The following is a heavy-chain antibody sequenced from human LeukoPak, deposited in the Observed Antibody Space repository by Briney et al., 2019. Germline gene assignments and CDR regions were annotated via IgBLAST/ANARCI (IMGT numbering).Heavy chain of an antibody. D-gene: IGHD3-22*01. CDR2: TYTSGST. CDR3: ARRRGGIGGTTMIDY. V-gene: IGHV4-61*02. J-gene: IGHJ4*02. Sequence: SETLSLTCTVSGGSISSGSYYWTWIRQPAGKGLEWIGRTYTSGSTNYNPSLKSRVTMSVDTSKNHFSLRVRSVTAADTAVYYCARRRGGIGGTTMIDYWGQGTLVTVSS. CDR1: GGSISSGSYY.